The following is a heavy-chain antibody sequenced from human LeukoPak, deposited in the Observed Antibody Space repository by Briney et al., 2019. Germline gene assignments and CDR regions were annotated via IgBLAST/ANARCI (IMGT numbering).Heavy chain of an antibody. CDR1: GFTFSSYS. V-gene: IGHV3-21*01. Sequence: GGSLRLSCAASGFTFSSYSMNWVRQAPGKGLEWVSSISSSSYIYYADSVKGRLTISRDNAKNSLYLQMNSLRAEDTAVYYCARVHSSSWRDWGQGTLVTVSS. J-gene: IGHJ4*02. D-gene: IGHD6-13*01. CDR3: ARVHSSSWRD. CDR2: ISSSSYI.